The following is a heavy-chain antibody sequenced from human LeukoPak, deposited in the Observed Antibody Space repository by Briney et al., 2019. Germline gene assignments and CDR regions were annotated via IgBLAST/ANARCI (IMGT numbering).Heavy chain of an antibody. CDR1: GGSISSYY. D-gene: IGHD6-19*01. Sequence: SETLSLTCTVYGGSISSYYWRWIRQPPGRGLEWIGYIYYSGSTNYNPSLKSRVTISVDTSKNQFSLKLSSVTAADTAVYYCARGPGQDTVAGTNYYYGMDVWGQGTTVTVSS. J-gene: IGHJ6*02. CDR2: IYYSGST. V-gene: IGHV4-59*01. CDR3: ARGPGQDTVAGTNYYYGMDV.